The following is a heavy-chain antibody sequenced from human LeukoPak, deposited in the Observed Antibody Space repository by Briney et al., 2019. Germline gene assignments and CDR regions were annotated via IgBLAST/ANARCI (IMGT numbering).Heavy chain of an antibody. CDR3: AKDPPTVMANAFHI. V-gene: IGHV3-23*01. CDR2: ISGSGGTT. Sequence: GGSLRLSCAASGFTFSSYGMGWARQAPGKGLEWVSSISGSGGTTYYADSVKGRFTISRDNSKNTLYLQMNSLRADDTAVYSCAKDPPTVMANAFHIWGQGTMVTVS. J-gene: IGHJ3*02. D-gene: IGHD5-18*01. CDR1: GFTFSSYG.